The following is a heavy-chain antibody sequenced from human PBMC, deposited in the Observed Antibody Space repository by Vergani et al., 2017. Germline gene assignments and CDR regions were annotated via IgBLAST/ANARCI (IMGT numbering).Heavy chain of an antibody. Sequence: EVQLLESGGGLVQPGGSLRLSCAASGFTFSSYAMSWVRQAPGKGLEWVSAISGSGCSTYYADAVKGRFTISRDNSKNTLYLQMNSLRAEDTSVYYCAKPYYSNYVRYFDYWGQGTLVTVSS. CDR1: GFTFSSYA. V-gene: IGHV3-23*01. CDR2: ISGSGCST. D-gene: IGHD4-11*01. CDR3: AKPYYSNYVRYFDY. J-gene: IGHJ4*02.